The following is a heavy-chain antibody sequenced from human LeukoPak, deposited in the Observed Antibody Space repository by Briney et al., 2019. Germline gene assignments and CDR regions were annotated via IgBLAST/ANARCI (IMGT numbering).Heavy chain of an antibody. CDR1: GFTFSSYS. V-gene: IGHV3-21*01. J-gene: IGHJ4*02. CDR3: ARDSPEAVAGASPSDY. D-gene: IGHD6-19*01. Sequence: PGGSLRLSCAASGFTFSSYSMNWVRQAPGKGLEWVSSISSSSSYIYYADSVKGRFTISRDNAKNSLYLQMNSLRAEDTAVYYCARDSPEAVAGASPSDYWGQGTLVNVSS. CDR2: ISSSSSYI.